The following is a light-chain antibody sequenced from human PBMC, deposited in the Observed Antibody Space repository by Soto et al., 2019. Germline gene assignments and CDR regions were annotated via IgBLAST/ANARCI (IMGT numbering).Light chain of an antibody. CDR3: QQRSNWPLT. J-gene: IGKJ4*01. CDR1: QSVSIL. V-gene: IGKV3-11*01. Sequence: ETVMTQSPATLSVSPGERATLSCRASQSVSILLAWYQQKPGHAPRLLIYGASSRATGIPDRFSGSGSGTDFTLTISSLEPEDFAVYYCQQRSNWPLTFGGGTKVDIK. CDR2: GAS.